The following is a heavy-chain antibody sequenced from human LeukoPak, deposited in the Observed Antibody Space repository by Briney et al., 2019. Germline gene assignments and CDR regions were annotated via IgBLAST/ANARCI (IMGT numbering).Heavy chain of an antibody. D-gene: IGHD2-2*01. J-gene: IGHJ5*02. Sequence: KPSETLSLTCTVSGGSISSSSYYWGWIRQPPGKGLEWIGYIYYSGSTYYNPSLKSRVTISVDTSKNQFSLKLSSVTAADTAVYYCARGGPADESGNWFDPWGQGTLVTVSS. CDR1: GGSISSSSYY. CDR3: ARGGPADESGNWFDP. CDR2: IYYSGST. V-gene: IGHV4-31*03.